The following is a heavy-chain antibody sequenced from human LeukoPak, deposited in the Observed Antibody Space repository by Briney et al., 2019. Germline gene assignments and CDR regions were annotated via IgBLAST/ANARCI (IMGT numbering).Heavy chain of an antibody. V-gene: IGHV3-48*01. CDR3: ARALGCRGVSSAFDI. Sequence: GGSLRLSCAASGFTFSSYSMNWVRQAPGKGLEWDSYISSSSSTIYYADSVKGRFTISRDNAKNSLYLQMNSLRAEDTAVYYCARALGCRGVSSAFDIWGPGTMVTVSS. J-gene: IGHJ3*02. CDR2: ISSSSSTI. CDR1: GFTFSSYS. D-gene: IGHD3-10*01.